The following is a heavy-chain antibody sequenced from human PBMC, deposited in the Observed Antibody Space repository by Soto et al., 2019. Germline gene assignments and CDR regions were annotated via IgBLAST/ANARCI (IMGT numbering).Heavy chain of an antibody. CDR2: IWYGGSDK. CDR3: ARAGLLLDY. D-gene: IGHD1-26*01. J-gene: IGHJ4*02. Sequence: QVQLVESGGGVVQPGRSLRLSCAASGFTFSSYGMHWVHQAPGKGLEWVAVIWYGGSDKYYADSVKGRFTISRDNSKNTLYLQMNSLSAEDTAVYYCARAGLLLDYWGQGTLVTVSS. V-gene: IGHV3-33*01. CDR1: GFTFSSYG.